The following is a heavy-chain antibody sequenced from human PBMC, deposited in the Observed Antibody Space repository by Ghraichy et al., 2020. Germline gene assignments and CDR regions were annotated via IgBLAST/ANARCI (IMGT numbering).Heavy chain of an antibody. CDR1: GFTVSSNY. CDR3: ARAHNAMVRTVDAFDI. V-gene: IGHV3-53*01. D-gene: IGHD3-10*01. Sequence: GGSLRLSCAASGFTVSSNYMSWVRQAPGKGLEWVSVIYSGGSTYYADSVKDRFTISRDNSKNTLYLQMNSLRAEDTAVYYCARAHNAMVRTVDAFDIWGQGRMVTVSS. J-gene: IGHJ3*02. CDR2: IYSGGST.